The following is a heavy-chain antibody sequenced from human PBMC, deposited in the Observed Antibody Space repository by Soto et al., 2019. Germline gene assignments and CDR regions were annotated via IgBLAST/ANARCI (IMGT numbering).Heavy chain of an antibody. Sequence: SETLSLTCTVSGGSGISGGYYWGWIRQRPGKGLEYIGYIYNSGSTYYNPSLQSRVAISRDTSKNLFSLKLSSVTAADKAGYYCGRGSYGRLGSFDFWGPGTLVTVSS. CDR2: IYNSGST. CDR1: GGSGISGGYY. V-gene: IGHV4-31*03. J-gene: IGHJ4*02. CDR3: GRGSYGRLGSFDF. D-gene: IGHD5-18*01.